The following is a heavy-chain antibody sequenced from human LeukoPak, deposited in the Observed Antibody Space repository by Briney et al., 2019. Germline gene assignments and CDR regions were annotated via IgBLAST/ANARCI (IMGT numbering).Heavy chain of an antibody. CDR3: ARDAWFGELIYSDY. CDR2: IWYDGSNK. J-gene: IGHJ4*02. V-gene: IGHV3-33*01. Sequence: GGSLRLSCAASGFTFSSYGMHWVRQAPGKGLEWVAVIWYDGSNKHYADSVKGRFTISRDNSKNTLYLQMNSLRAEDTAVYYCARDAWFGELIYSDYWGQGTLVTVSS. CDR1: GFTFSSYG. D-gene: IGHD3-10*01.